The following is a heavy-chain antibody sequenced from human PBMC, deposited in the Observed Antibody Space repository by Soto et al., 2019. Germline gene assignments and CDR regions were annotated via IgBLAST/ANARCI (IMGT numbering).Heavy chain of an antibody. J-gene: IGHJ6*02. D-gene: IGHD3-3*01. V-gene: IGHV1-69*01. CDR3: ARDRRYYDLWSGYLAWDV. Sequence: QVQLVQSGAEVKKPGSSVKVSCKASGGTFSSYAISWVRQAPGQGLEWMGGIIPIFGTANYAQKFQGRVTITADESTSTAYMELSSLRSEDTAVYYCARDRRYYDLWSGYLAWDVWGQGTTVTVSS. CDR1: GGTFSSYA. CDR2: IIPIFGTA.